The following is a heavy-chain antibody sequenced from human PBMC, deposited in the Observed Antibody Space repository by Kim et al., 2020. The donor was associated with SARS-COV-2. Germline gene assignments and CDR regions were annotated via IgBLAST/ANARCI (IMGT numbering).Heavy chain of an antibody. Sequence: SETLSLTCTVSGGSISSSSYYWGWIRQPPGKGLEWIGSIYYSGSTYYNPSLKSRVTISVDTSKNQFSLKLSSVTAADTAVYYCARHLGALLLWFGEGGNWFDPWGQGTLVTVSS. CDR3: ARHLGALLLWFGEGGNWFDP. V-gene: IGHV4-39*01. J-gene: IGHJ5*02. D-gene: IGHD3-10*01. CDR1: GGSISSSSYY. CDR2: IYYSGST.